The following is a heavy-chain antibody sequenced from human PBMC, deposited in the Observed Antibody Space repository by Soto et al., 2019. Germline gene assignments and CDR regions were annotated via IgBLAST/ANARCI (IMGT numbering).Heavy chain of an antibody. V-gene: IGHV3-23*01. CDR1: GFTFINYA. CDR3: ARDRRPSIYSGLAV. D-gene: IGHD2-2*01. J-gene: IGHJ6*02. CDR2: IDDAGAYT. Sequence: PGGSLRLSCEASGFTFINYAMTWVRQAPGKGLEWVSGIDDAGAYTYYAESMKGRFTISRDNSKNTVYLQMNGLRVEDTAVYYCARDRRPSIYSGLAVWGQGTTVTVSS.